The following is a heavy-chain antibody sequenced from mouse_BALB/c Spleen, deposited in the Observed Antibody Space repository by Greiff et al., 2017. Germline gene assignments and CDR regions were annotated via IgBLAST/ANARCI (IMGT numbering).Heavy chain of an antibody. CDR1: GFTFSSYA. CDR2: ISSGGST. V-gene: IGHV5-6-5*01. Sequence: EVKLVESGGGLVKPGGSLKLSCAASGFTFSSYAMSWVRQTPEKRLEWVASISSGGSTYYPDSVKGRFTISRDNARNILYLQMSSLRSEDTAMYYCARGRYGNYEGAMDYWGQGTSVTVSS. CDR3: ARGRYGNYEGAMDY. D-gene: IGHD2-10*02. J-gene: IGHJ4*01.